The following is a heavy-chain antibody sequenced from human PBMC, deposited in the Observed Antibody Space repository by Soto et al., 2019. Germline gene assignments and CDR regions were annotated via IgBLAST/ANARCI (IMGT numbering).Heavy chain of an antibody. Sequence: QVQLVQSGAELKKPGASVKVSCKASGYTFSNYDMNWVRQATGQGPEWIGWVNPNNGDTGYAQKFQGRVTPTTDISTTTAYMELTSMRSEDTAIYYCAKVSRKDSAIDFDYWGQGTLITVSS. J-gene: IGHJ4*02. V-gene: IGHV1-8*01. CDR1: GYTFSNYD. CDR3: AKVSRKDSAIDFDY. D-gene: IGHD2-15*01. CDR2: VNPNNGDT.